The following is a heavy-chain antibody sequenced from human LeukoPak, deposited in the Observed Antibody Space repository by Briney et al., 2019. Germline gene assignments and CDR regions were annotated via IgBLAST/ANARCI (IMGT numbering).Heavy chain of an antibody. CDR1: GFTFSSYG. CDR3: AKALLLWFGESPIFDY. D-gene: IGHD3-10*01. V-gene: IGHV3-30*18. CDR2: ISYDGSNK. Sequence: PGGSLRLSCAASGFTFSSYGMHWVRQAPGKGLEWVAVISYDGSNKYYADSVKGRFTISRDNSKNTLYLQMNSLRAEDTAVYYCAKALLLWFGESPIFDYWGQGTLVTVSS. J-gene: IGHJ4*02.